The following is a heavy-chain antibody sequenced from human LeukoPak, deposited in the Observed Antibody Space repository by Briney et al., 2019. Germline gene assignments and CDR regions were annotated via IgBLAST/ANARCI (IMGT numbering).Heavy chain of an antibody. CDR3: AKDSISSSFYYYYYGMDV. V-gene: IGHV3-43*02. CDR1: GFTFDDYA. J-gene: IGHJ6*02. CDR2: ISGDGGST. D-gene: IGHD6-6*01. Sequence: GGSLRLSCAASGFTFDDYAMHWVRQAPGKGLEWVSLISGDGGSTYYADSVKGRFTISRDNSKNPLYLQMNSLRTEDTALYYCAKDSISSSFYYYYYGMDVWGQGTTVTVSS.